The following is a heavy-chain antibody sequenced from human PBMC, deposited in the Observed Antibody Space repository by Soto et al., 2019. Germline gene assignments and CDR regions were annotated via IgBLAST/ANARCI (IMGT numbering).Heavy chain of an antibody. V-gene: IGHV1-2*02. Sequence: ASVKVSCKASGYTFTGHYMHWVRQAPGQGLEWMGWINPNSGGTNYAQKFQGRVTMTRDTSISTAYMELSRLRSDDTAVYYCARDRYCTNGVCYEVVGYWGQGTLVTVSS. D-gene: IGHD2-8*01. CDR3: ARDRYCTNGVCYEVVGY. CDR2: INPNSGGT. CDR1: GYTFTGHY. J-gene: IGHJ4*02.